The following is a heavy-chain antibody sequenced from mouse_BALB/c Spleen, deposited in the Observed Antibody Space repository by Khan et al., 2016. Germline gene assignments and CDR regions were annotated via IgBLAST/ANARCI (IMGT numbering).Heavy chain of an antibody. V-gene: IGHV3-2*02. Sequence: EVQLQESGPGLVKPSQSLSLTCTVTGYSITSDYAWNWIRQFPGNKLEWMGYISYSGSTSYNPSLKSRISITRDTSKNQFFLQLNSVTTEDTATYYCASRIYDGYYVGYWGQGTTLTVSS. CDR2: ISYSGST. CDR3: ASRIYDGYYVGY. CDR1: GYSITSDYA. J-gene: IGHJ2*01. D-gene: IGHD2-3*01.